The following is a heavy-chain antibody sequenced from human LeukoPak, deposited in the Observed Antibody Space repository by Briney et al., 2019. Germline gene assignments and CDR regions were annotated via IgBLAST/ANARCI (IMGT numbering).Heavy chain of an antibody. CDR1: GFTFTNSA. CDR3: AATAAGGMDV. CDR2: IVVGSGNT. D-gene: IGHD6-13*01. V-gene: IGHV1-58*02. Sequence: SVKVSCKASGFTFTNSAMQWVRQARGQRLEWIGWIVVGSGNTNYAQKVQERVTITRDMSTSTAYMELSSLRSEDTAVYYCAATAAGGMDVWGKGTTVTVSS. J-gene: IGHJ6*04.